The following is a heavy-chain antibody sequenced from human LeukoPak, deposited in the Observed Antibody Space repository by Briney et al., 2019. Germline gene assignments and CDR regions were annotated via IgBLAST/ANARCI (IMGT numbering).Heavy chain of an antibody. CDR3: ARTYYYDTVLLDY. D-gene: IGHD3-22*01. CDR2: IHGVGGKT. Sequence: GGSLRLSCAASGFIFEDFAMSWVRQVPGKGLEWVSSIHGVGGKTIYEDSVKGRFTISRDNSKNTLYLQMNSLRAEDTAVYYCARTYYYDTVLLDYWGQGTLVTVSS. J-gene: IGHJ4*02. CDR1: GFIFEDFA. V-gene: IGHV3-20*04.